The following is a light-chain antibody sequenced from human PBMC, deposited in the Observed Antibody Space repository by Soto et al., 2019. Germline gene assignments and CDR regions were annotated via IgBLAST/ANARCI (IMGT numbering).Light chain of an antibody. CDR3: CSFAGSNSWV. V-gene: IGLV2-23*01. J-gene: IGLJ3*02. CDR2: EAT. CDR1: SSDVGTYDL. Sequence: QSVLTQPASVSGSPGQSITLSCTGSSSDVGTYDLVSWYQHHPGAAPKLMIYEATRRPSGISNRFSGSKSGNTASLTISGLQAEDEADYYCCSFAGSNSWVFGGGTKLTVL.